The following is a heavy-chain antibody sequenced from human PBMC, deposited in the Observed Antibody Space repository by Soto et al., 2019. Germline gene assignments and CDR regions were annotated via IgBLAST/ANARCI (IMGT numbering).Heavy chain of an antibody. J-gene: IGHJ4*02. CDR1: GYTFTSYY. CDR2: INPSGGST. D-gene: IGHD3-22*01. CDR3: ARQSITIIVVVNTTRGGIDY. V-gene: IGHV1-46*03. Sequence: GASVKVSCKASGYTFTSYYMHWVRQAPGQGLEWMGIINPSGGSTSYAQKFQGRVTMTRDTSTSTVYMELSSLRSEDTAVYYCARQSITIIVVVNTTRGGIDYCGQVSLVP.